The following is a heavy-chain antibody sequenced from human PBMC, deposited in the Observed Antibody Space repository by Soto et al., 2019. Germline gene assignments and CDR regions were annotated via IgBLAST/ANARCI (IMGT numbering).Heavy chain of an antibody. V-gene: IGHV3-23*01. CDR1: GFTFSSYA. CDR3: AKDLIRERFLEWLHPSFYYGMDV. Sequence: HPGGSLRLSCAASGFTFSSYAMSWVRQAPGKGLEWVSAISGSGGSTYYADSVKGRFTISRDNSKNTLYLQMNSLRAEDTAVYYCAKDLIRERFLEWLHPSFYYGMDVWGQGTMVTVSS. J-gene: IGHJ6*02. CDR2: ISGSGGST. D-gene: IGHD3-3*01.